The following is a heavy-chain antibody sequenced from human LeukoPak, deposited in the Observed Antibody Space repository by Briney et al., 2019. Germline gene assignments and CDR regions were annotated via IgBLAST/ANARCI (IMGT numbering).Heavy chain of an antibody. CDR1: GGSISSSSYY. Sequence: PSETLSLTCTVSGGSISSSSYYWGWIRQPPGKGLEWIGSIYYSGSTYYNPSLKSRVTISVDTSKNQFSLKLSSMTAADTAVYYCARDEGRSDYWGQGTLVTVSS. V-gene: IGHV4-39*07. CDR3: ARDEGRSDY. CDR2: IYYSGST. D-gene: IGHD3-10*01. J-gene: IGHJ4*02.